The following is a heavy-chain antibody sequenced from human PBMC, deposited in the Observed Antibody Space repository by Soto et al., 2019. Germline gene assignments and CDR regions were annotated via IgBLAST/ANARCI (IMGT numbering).Heavy chain of an antibody. J-gene: IGHJ4*02. Sequence: EGQLLESGGGLVQPGGSLSLSCSASGFMFSKYAMFWVRQAPGKGLEWVSTIYAGGGTTHYADSVKGRFTISRDNSKNTLYLQMNSLRSEDTAVYYCAKDLIRGDRYVDFEYWGQGTLVTVSS. CDR1: GFMFSKYA. V-gene: IGHV3-23*01. CDR2: IYAGGGTT. D-gene: IGHD3-10*01. CDR3: AKDLIRGDRYVDFEY.